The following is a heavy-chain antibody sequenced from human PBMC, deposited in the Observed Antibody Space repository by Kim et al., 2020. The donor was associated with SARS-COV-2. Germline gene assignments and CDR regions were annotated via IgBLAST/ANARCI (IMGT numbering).Heavy chain of an antibody. V-gene: IGHV1-69*04. D-gene: IGHD2-15*01. J-gene: IGHJ4*02. CDR2: IIPILGIA. CDR1: GGTFSSYA. CDR3: ARDYGRGCSGGSCYSGDY. Sequence: SVKVSCKASGGTFSSYAISWVRQAPGQGLEWMGRIIPILGIANYAQKFQGRVTITADKSTSTAYMELSSLRSEDTAVYYCARDYGRGCSGGSCYSGDYWGQGTLVTVSS.